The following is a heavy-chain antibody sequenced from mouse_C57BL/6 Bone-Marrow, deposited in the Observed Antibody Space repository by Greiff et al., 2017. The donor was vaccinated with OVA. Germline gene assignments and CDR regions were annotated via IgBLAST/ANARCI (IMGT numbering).Heavy chain of an antibody. V-gene: IGHV1-69*01. D-gene: IGHD3-2*01. CDR1: GYTFTSYW. J-gene: IGHJ2*01. CDR3: ARKGTARAFYYFDY. CDR2: IDPSDSYT. Sequence: QVQLQQPGAELVMPGASVKLSCKASGYTFTSYWMHWVKQRPGQGLEWIGEIDPSDSYTNYNQKFKGKSTLTVDKSSSTAYMQLSSLTSEDSAVYDFARKGTARAFYYFDYWGQGTTLTVSS.